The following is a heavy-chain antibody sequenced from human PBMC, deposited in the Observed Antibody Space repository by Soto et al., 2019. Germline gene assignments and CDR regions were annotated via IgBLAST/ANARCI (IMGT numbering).Heavy chain of an antibody. D-gene: IGHD3-10*01. Sequence: QLQLQESGSGLVKPSQTLSLTCAVSGGSISSGGYSWSWIRQPPGKGLEWIGYIYHSGSTYYNPSRKSRVPXSXDXXKNQFSLKLSSVTAADTAVYYCARAHGSGWGAFDIWGQGTMVTVSS. J-gene: IGHJ3*02. CDR1: GGSISSGGYS. CDR3: ARAHGSGWGAFDI. V-gene: IGHV4-30-2*01. CDR2: IYHSGST.